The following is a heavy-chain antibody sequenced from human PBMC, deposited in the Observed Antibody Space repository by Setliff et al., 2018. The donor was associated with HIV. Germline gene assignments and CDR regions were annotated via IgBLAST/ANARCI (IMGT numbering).Heavy chain of an antibody. CDR1: GFTFTNSA. CDR2: IVVGSGNT. Sequence: GASVKVSCKASGFTFTNSAVQWVRQARGQRLEWIGWIVVGSGNTNYAQKFQERVTITRDLSTSTAYMELSSLRSEDTAVYYCAAASNRRVRGVNLHYYYYMDVWGKGTTVTVSS. CDR3: AAASNRRVRGVNLHYYYYMDV. V-gene: IGHV1-58*01. J-gene: IGHJ6*03. D-gene: IGHD3-10*01.